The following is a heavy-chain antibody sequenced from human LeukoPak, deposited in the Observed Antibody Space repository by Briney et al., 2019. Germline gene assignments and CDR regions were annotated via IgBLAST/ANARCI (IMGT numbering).Heavy chain of an antibody. CDR3: ARAGGYYYDSSGGFDY. D-gene: IGHD3-22*01. CDR2: ISYDGSNK. CDR1: GFTFSSFG. V-gene: IGHV3-30*03. J-gene: IGHJ4*02. Sequence: GGSLRLSCAASGFTFSSFGMHWVRQAPGKGLEWVAVISYDGSNKYYADSVKGRFTISRDNSKNTLYLQMNSLRAEDTAVYYCARAGGYYYDSSGGFDYWGQGTLVTVSS.